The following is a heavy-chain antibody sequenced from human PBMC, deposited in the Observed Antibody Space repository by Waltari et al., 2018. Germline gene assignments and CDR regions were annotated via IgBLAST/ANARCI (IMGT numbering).Heavy chain of an antibody. J-gene: IGHJ4*02. CDR3: AREPAELGNRIDY. Sequence: QVALVGFGGGGVQPGGSPALSFAGSGFPFRFFAMHRGRQTPDKGLEWVAVISHDGNNRYYADSVEGRFTVSRDNSKSTLYLEVNSLRDEDTAVFYCAREPAELGNRIDYWGQGTLVTVSS. CDR1: GFPFRFFA. D-gene: IGHD3-10*01. V-gene: IGHV3-30-3*01. CDR2: ISHDGNNR.